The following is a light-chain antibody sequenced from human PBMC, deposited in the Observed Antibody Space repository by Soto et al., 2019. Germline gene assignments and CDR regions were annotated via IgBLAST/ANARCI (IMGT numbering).Light chain of an antibody. CDR2: GDS. CDR3: QSYDSSLSGYVV. J-gene: IGLJ2*01. CDR1: SSNLGANSD. Sequence: QSVLTQPPSVSGAPGQRVTLSCTGSSSNLGANSDVHWYQQLPGKAPKLIMYGDSNRPSGVPDRFSGSRSGTSASLVITRLQAEDEAVYYCQSYDSSLSGYVVLGGGTKLTVL. V-gene: IGLV1-40*01.